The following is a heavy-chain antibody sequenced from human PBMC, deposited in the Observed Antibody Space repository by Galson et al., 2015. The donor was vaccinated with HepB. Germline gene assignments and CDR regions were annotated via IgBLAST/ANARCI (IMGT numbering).Heavy chain of an antibody. CDR1: GYTFTSYA. Sequence: SVKVSCKASGYTFTSYAMHWVRQAPGQRLEWMGWINAGNGNTKYSQKFQGRVTITRDTSASTAYMELSSLRSEDTAVYYCARAMITFGGVIVMGDYWGQGTLVTVPS. CDR2: INAGNGNT. V-gene: IGHV1-3*01. CDR3: ARAMITFGGVIVMGDY. D-gene: IGHD3-16*02. J-gene: IGHJ4*02.